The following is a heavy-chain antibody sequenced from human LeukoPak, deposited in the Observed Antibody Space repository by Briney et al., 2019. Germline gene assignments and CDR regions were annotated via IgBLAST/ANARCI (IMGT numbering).Heavy chain of an antibody. CDR2: IYSGSNT. CDR1: GFTVSSNY. V-gene: IGHV3-53*01. CDR3: ARDVVERYAFDR. Sequence: GGSLRLSCAASGFTVSSNYMSWVRQAPGKGLEWVSVIYSGSNTDYADSVKGRFTISRDNSKNTLYLQMSSLRAEDTAVYYCARDVVERYAFDRWGQGTMVTVSS. D-gene: IGHD2-21*01. J-gene: IGHJ3*02.